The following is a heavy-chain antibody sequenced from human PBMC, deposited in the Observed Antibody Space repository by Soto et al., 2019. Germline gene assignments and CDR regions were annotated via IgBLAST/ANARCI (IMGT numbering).Heavy chain of an antibody. CDR2: INAGNGNT. J-gene: IGHJ3*02. D-gene: IGHD2-2*02. Sequence: QVQLVQSGAEVKKPGASVKVSCKASGYTFTSYAMHWVRQAPGQRLEWMGWINAGNGNTKYSQKFQGRVTITRDTSASTAYMELSSLRPEDTAVYYCARDVGTYCSSTSCYMDAFDIWGQGTMVTVSS. V-gene: IGHV1-3*01. CDR3: ARDVGTYCSSTSCYMDAFDI. CDR1: GYTFTSYA.